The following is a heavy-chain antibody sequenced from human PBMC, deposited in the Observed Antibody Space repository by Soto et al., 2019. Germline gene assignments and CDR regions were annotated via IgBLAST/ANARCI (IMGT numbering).Heavy chain of an antibody. Sequence: PGGSLRLSCAASGFTVSSNYMSWVRQAPGKGLEWVSVIYSGGSTYYADSVKGRFTISRHNSKNTLYLQMNSLRAEDTAVYYCARTPKYCSGGSCYRYYYYYMDVWGKGTTVTVSS. CDR3: ARTPKYCSGGSCYRYYYYYMDV. V-gene: IGHV3-53*04. CDR1: GFTVSSNY. CDR2: IYSGGST. D-gene: IGHD2-15*01. J-gene: IGHJ6*03.